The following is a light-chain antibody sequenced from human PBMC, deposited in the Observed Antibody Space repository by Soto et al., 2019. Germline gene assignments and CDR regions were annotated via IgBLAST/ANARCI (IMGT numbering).Light chain of an antibody. CDR3: QQRSNWPLT. Sequence: EIVLTQSPATLSLSPGERATLSCRASQSVSSYLAWYQQKPGQAPRLLIYDASNRATGIPARFSGSGSGTDLTLTISSLAPEDFAVYYCQQRSNWPLTFGGGTKVEIK. CDR2: DAS. CDR1: QSVSSY. V-gene: IGKV3-11*01. J-gene: IGKJ4*01.